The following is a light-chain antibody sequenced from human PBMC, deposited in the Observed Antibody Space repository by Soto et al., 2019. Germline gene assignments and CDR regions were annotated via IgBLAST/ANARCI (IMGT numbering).Light chain of an antibody. CDR1: SSNIGAGYD. V-gene: IGLV1-40*01. CDR2: GNS. J-gene: IGLJ2*01. CDR3: QCYDSSLSCVV. Sequence: QSVLTQPPSVSGAPGQRVTISCTGSSSNIGAGYDVHWYQQLPGTAPKLLIYGNSNRPSGVPDRFSGSKSGTSASLAITGLQAADEAAYYCQCYDSSLSCVVFGGGTKLTVL.